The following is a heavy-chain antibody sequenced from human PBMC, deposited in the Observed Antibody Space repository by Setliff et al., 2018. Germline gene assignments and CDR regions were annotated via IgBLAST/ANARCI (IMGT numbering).Heavy chain of an antibody. V-gene: IGHV3-30*02. D-gene: IGHD7-27*01. Sequence: PGESLRLSCAASVSTFRDFGMHWVRQAPGKGLQWVAFIRFDESNKFYLESVRGRFSISRDNSKNTVYLQMNSLRVEDTAVYHCAKEGMRYWGSPGYMDVWGKGTTVTVSS. J-gene: IGHJ6*03. CDR1: VSTFRDFG. CDR3: AKEGMRYWGSPGYMDV. CDR2: IRFDESNK.